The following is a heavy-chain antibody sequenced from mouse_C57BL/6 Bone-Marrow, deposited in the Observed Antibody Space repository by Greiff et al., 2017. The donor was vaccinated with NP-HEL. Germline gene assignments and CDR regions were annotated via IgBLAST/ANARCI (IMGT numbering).Heavy chain of an antibody. V-gene: IGHV10-1*01. CDR1: GFSFNTYA. D-gene: IGHD2-5*01. CDR2: IRSKSNNYAT. J-gene: IGHJ3*01. CDR3: VYSNYGAWFAY. Sequence: DAGGGLVQPKGSLKLSCAASGFSFNTYAMNWVRQAPGKGLEWVARIRSKSNNYATYYADSVKDRFTISRDDSESMLYLQMNNLKTEDTAMYYCVYSNYGAWFAYWGQGTLVTVSA.